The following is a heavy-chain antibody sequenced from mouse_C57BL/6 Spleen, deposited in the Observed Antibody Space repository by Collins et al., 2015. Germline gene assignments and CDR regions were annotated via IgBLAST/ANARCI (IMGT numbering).Heavy chain of an antibody. Sequence: QIQLVQSGPELKKPGETVKISCKASGYTFTNYGMNWVKQAPGKGLKWMGWINTYTGEPTYADDFKGRFAFSLETSASTAYLQINNLKNEDTATYFCARRREYGNNYAMDYWGQGTSVTVSS. D-gene: IGHD2-10*02. CDR3: ARRREYGNNYAMDY. CDR2: INTYTGEP. J-gene: IGHJ4*01. CDR1: GYTFTNYG. V-gene: IGHV9-3-1*01.